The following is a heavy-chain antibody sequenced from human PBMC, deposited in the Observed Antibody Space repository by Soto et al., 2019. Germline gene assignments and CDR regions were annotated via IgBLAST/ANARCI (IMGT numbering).Heavy chain of an antibody. CDR3: AHRRVGRELDY. V-gene: IGHV2-5*02. CDR1: GFSLSTTGVG. D-gene: IGHD3-3*01. CDR2: IYWDDDK. J-gene: IGHJ4*02. Sequence: QITLKESGPTLVKPTQTLTLTCTFSGFSLSTTGVGVGWIRQPPGKALEWLALIYWDDDKRYSPSLKSRLTITQVTSKNQVVLTMTNVDPVDTGTYFCAHRRVGRELDYWGQGTLVTVSS.